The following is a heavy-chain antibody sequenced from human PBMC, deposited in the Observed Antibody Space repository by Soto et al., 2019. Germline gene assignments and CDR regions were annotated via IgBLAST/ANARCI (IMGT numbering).Heavy chain of an antibody. Sequence: QVRLVQSGAEVKKPEPSVKVSCKASGGSSSRHTINWVRQAPGHGLEWIGSMIYRLGITNYAQKFQGRVTITADKSTSTAYTELSGLRSDDTAVYYCARHINEGYAASGDGRRNHWGHGTLVTVPS. CDR1: GGSSSRHT. CDR2: MIYRLGIT. D-gene: IGHD2-15*01. V-gene: IGHV1-69*02. J-gene: IGHJ5*02. CDR3: ARHINEGYAASGDGRRNH.